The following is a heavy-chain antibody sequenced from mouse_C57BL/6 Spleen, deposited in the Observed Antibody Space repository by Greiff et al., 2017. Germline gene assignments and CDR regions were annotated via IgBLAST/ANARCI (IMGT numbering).Heavy chain of an antibody. V-gene: IGHV1-53*01. D-gene: IGHD2-3*01. CDR1: GYTFTSYW. CDR2: INPCNGGT. Sequence: QVQLQQPGTELVKPGASVKMSCKASGYTFTSYWMHWVKQRPGQGLEWIGNINPCNGGTNYNEKFKSKATLTVDKSSSSAYMQLSSLASEDSAVYYCARDGYYVDYYAMDYWGKGTSVTVSS. CDR3: ARDGYYVDYYAMDY. J-gene: IGHJ4*01.